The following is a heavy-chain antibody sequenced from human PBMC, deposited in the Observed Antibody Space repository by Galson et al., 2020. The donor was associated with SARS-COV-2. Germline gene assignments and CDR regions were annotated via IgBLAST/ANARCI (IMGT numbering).Heavy chain of an antibody. CDR2: IYDSGST. J-gene: IGHJ3*02. CDR1: GYSISSGYY. V-gene: IGHV4-38-2*01. CDR3: GMGGGFDI. D-gene: IGHD1-26*01. Sequence: SETLSLTCVVYGYSISSGYYWGWIRQAPGKGREWIGSIYDSGSTYYNPSLKSRVTISVDTSKNQFSLNLRSVTAADTAVYYCGMGGGFDIWGPGTMVTVSS.